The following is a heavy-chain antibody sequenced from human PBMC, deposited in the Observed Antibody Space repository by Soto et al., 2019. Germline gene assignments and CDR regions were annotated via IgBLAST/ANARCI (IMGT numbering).Heavy chain of an antibody. CDR2: IIPIFGTA. Sequence: TVYRQAVGGGSICYFMWCLIKNPKQGLEWMGGIIPIFGTANYAQKFQGRVTITADESTSTAYMELSSLRSEDTAVYYCAIEYSSSPPYYPIGYWGQGTLVTVSS. D-gene: IGHD6-6*01. CDR3: AIEYSSSPPYYPIGY. V-gene: IGHV1-69*01. J-gene: IGHJ4*02. CDR1: GGGSICYF.